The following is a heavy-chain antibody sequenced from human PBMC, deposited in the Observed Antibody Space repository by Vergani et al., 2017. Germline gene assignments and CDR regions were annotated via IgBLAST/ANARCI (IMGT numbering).Heavy chain of an antibody. CDR1: GYTFNVFY. J-gene: IGHJ6*02. V-gene: IGHV1-2*02. D-gene: IGHD3-10*01. CDR2: IVPNNGGT. Sequence: QVQLVQSGPEVKKPGASVRVSCKASGYTFNVFYIHWMRQAPGQGPEWMGWIVPNNGGTNYAQKFQGRVTITADESTSTAYMELSSLRSEDTAVYYCARDLGVGMDVWGQGTTVTVSS. CDR3: ARDLGVGMDV.